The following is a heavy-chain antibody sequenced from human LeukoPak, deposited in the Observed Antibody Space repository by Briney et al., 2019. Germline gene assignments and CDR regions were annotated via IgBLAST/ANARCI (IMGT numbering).Heavy chain of an antibody. CDR3: ARHFPGGYRLDAFDI. Sequence: PSETLSLTCTVSGGSISSSSYYWGWIRQPPGKGLEWIGSIYYSGSTYYNPSLKSRVTISVDTSKNQFSVKLSSVTAADTAVYYCARHFPGGYRLDAFDIWGQGTMVTVSS. D-gene: IGHD5-18*01. CDR2: IYYSGST. V-gene: IGHV4-39*01. CDR1: GGSISSSSYY. J-gene: IGHJ3*02.